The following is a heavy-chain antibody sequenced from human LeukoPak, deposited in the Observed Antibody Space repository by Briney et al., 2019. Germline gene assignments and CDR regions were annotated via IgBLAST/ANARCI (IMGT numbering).Heavy chain of an antibody. Sequence: GGSLRLSCAASGFTLSDYILDWVRQAPGKGLEWVGRIRRKGQSYTTEYAASVKGRFTILRDDSKNSLYLHMNSLRTEDTAVYHSSRDGKEGDNSAFDIWGQGTIVTVSS. CDR1: GFTLSDYI. V-gene: IGHV3-72*01. J-gene: IGHJ3*02. D-gene: IGHD3-22*01. CDR3: SRDGKEGDNSAFDI. CDR2: IRRKGQSYTT.